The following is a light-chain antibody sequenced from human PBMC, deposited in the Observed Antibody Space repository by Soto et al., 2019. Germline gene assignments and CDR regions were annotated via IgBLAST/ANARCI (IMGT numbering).Light chain of an antibody. CDR2: DTS. CDR1: QNVHSD. Sequence: EVVMTQSPDTLSVSPGDGATLSCRASQNVHSDLAWYQQKPGQAPRLVIYDTSTRATDIPVRFTGGGSGTEFTLTISRLKSEDFAVYYCQQYNNWPLTFGGGTKVEIK. J-gene: IGKJ4*01. CDR3: QQYNNWPLT. V-gene: IGKV3-15*01.